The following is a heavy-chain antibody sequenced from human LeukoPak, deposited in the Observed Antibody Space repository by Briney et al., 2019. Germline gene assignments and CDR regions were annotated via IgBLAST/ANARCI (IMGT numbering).Heavy chain of an antibody. Sequence: SETLSLTCAVYGGSFSGYYWSWIRQPPGKGLEWIGEINHSGSTNYNPSLKSRVTISVDTSKNQFSLKLSSVTAADTAVYYCARLDIVVVPAAVNWFDPWGQGTLVTVSS. CDR1: GGSFSGYY. CDR2: INHSGST. CDR3: ARLDIVVVPAAVNWFDP. V-gene: IGHV4-34*01. J-gene: IGHJ5*02. D-gene: IGHD2-2*03.